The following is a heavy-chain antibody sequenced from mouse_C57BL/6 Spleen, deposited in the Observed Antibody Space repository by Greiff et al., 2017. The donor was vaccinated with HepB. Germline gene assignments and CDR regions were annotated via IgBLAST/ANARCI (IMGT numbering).Heavy chain of an antibody. Sequence: QVQLKQPGAELVKPGASVKLSCKASGYTFTSYWMHWVKQRPGQGLEWIGMIHPNSGSTNYNEKFKSKATLTVDKSSSTAYMQLSSLTSEDSAVYYCAKIALSYDGYSFAYWGQGTLVTVSA. D-gene: IGHD2-3*01. V-gene: IGHV1-64*01. CDR2: IHPNSGST. CDR1: GYTFTSYW. J-gene: IGHJ3*01. CDR3: AKIALSYDGYSFAY.